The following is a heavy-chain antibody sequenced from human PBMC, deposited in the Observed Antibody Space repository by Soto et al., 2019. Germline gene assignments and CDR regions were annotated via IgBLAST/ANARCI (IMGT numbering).Heavy chain of an antibody. D-gene: IGHD5-18*01. Sequence: PSETLSLTCTVSGDSISSSSYYWGWIRQPPGKGLEWIGSIYHSGSTSYNPSLMSRVTISVDTPKNQFSLKLKSVAAADTVLYYGARRRRGYWPFDFWGHVILVT. CDR2: IYHSGST. CDR1: GDSISSSSYY. J-gene: IGHJ4*01. CDR3: ARRRRGYWPFDF. V-gene: IGHV4-39*01.